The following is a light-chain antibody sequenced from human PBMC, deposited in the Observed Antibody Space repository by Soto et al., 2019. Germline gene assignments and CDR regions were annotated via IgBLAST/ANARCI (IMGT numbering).Light chain of an antibody. Sequence: EIVLTQSPGTLSLSPGERATLACRASQSVSSTFLAWYQHKPGQAPRLLIYGASSRATGIPDRFSGSGSGTDFTLTISRLEPEDFAVYYCLQYDNSPWTFGQGTKVEIK. V-gene: IGKV3-20*01. J-gene: IGKJ1*01. CDR1: QSVSSTF. CDR3: LQYDNSPWT. CDR2: GAS.